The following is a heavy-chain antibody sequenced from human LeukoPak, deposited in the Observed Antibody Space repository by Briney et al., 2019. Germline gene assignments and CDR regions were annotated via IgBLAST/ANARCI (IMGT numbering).Heavy chain of an antibody. CDR2: INPKKGGT. V-gene: IGHV1-2*02. CDR1: GDSFTGHY. CDR3: AREDCTNGVCLQDFDY. D-gene: IGHD2-8*01. Sequence: VASVKVSCKASGDSFTGHYLHWVRQAPGQGVEYMGWINPKKGGTISAQKFQDRVTLTRDTSISTAYMELSRLRSDHTAVYYCAREDCTNGVCLQDFDYWGQGTLVTVSS. J-gene: IGHJ4*02.